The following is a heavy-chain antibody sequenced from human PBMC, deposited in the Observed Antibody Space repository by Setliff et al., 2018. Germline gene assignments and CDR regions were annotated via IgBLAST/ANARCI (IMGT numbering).Heavy chain of an antibody. CDR1: GGSISSYY. CDR3: VRHRSPPRRDSGSYEYFYMDV. D-gene: IGHD1-26*01. V-gene: IGHV4-59*08. CDR2: ISYSGNT. J-gene: IGHJ6*03. Sequence: PSETLSLTCTVSGGSISSYYWSWIRQAPGKGLEWIGYISYSGNTKYSPSLKSRVTISVDTSKNQFSLKLSSVTAADTAVYYCVRHRSPPRRDSGSYEYFYMDVWGKGTTVTVSS.